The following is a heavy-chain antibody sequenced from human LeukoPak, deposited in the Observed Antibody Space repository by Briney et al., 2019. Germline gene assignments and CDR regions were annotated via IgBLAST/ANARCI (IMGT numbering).Heavy chain of an antibody. Sequence: GGSLRLSCVASGFTFSNHWMHWVRQVPGKGPVWVSRSDGGGSSTSYADSVKGRFSISRDNAKSTLYLQMNSLRAGDTAVYYCARGPGSSGGAYVGDYWGHGTLVTVSS. V-gene: IGHV3-74*01. CDR2: SDGGGSST. D-gene: IGHD3-22*01. J-gene: IGHJ4*01. CDR1: GFTFSNHW. CDR3: ARGPGSSGGAYVGDY.